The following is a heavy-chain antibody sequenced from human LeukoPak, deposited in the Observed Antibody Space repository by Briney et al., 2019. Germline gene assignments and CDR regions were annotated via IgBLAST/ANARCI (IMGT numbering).Heavy chain of an antibody. D-gene: IGHD3-9*01. CDR1: GFTSSSYG. CDR2: ISSSSSYI. V-gene: IGHV3-21*01. J-gene: IGHJ3*02. CDR3: AIMAYYDILTGLNDAFDI. Sequence: PGGSLRLSCAASGFTSSSYGMSWVRQAPGKGLEWVSSISSSSSYIYYADSVKGRFTISRDNAKNSLYLQMNSLRAEDTAVYYCAIMAYYDILTGLNDAFDIWGQGTMVTVSS.